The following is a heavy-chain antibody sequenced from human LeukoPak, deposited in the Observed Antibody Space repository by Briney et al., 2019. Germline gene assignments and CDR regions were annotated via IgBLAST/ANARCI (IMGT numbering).Heavy chain of an antibody. CDR1: GLTLSGYW. J-gene: IGHJ4*02. CDR2: INGDASNT. Sequence: PGGSLRLSCAASGLTLSGYWMHWVRQAPGKGLVWVSRINGDASNTSYAASLKGRFTISRDNAKSTLYLQMNSLRAEDTAVYYCARPRGNTYGYFEYWGQGTLVTVSS. D-gene: IGHD5-18*01. V-gene: IGHV3-74*01. CDR3: ARPRGNTYGYFEY.